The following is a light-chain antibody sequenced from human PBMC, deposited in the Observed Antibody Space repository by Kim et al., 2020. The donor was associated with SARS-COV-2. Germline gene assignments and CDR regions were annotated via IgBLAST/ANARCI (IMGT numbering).Light chain of an antibody. Sequence: SYELTQPPSVSVSPGQTASITCSGDKLGHKYTSWYQQRPGQSPVLVIYQNTKRPSGIPERFSGSNSGNTATLTISGTQAMDEADYYCQAWDTSTVVFGGGTQLTVL. CDR2: QNT. CDR3: QAWDTSTVV. J-gene: IGLJ2*01. V-gene: IGLV3-1*01. CDR1: KLGHKY.